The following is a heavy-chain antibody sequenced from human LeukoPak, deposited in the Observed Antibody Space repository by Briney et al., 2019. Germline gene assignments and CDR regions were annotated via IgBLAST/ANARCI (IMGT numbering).Heavy chain of an antibody. CDR3: ASSSNWPPDFDY. CDR1: GYTFTGYF. D-gene: IGHD1-1*01. J-gene: IGHJ4*02. Sequence: ASVKVSCKASGYTFTGYFMHWVRQAPGQGLEWMGWINPNSGGTNSAQNFQGRVTMARDTSINTAYMELSRLRSDDTAVYYCASSSNWPPDFDYWGQGTLVTVSS. V-gene: IGHV1-2*02. CDR2: INPNSGGT.